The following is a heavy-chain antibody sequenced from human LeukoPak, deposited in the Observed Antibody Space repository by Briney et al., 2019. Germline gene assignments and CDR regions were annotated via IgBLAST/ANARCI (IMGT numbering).Heavy chain of an antibody. D-gene: IGHD6-19*01. CDR1: GFTFSSYS. J-gene: IGHJ4*02. Sequence: GGSLRLSCAASGFTFSSYSMNWVRQAPGKGLEWVSSISSSSSYIYYADSVKGRFTISRDNAKNSLYLQMNSLRAEATAVYYCASPGLGSSGPGDYWGQGTLVTVSS. CDR2: ISSSSSYI. V-gene: IGHV3-21*01. CDR3: ASPGLGSSGPGDY.